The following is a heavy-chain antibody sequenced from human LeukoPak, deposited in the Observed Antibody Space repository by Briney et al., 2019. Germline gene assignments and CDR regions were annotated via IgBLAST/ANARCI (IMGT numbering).Heavy chain of an antibody. Sequence: PGRSLRLACAASGFTFDDYAMHWVRHAPGNGLEWVSGIRWNSGSIGYADSVKGRFTISRDTAKNSLYLQMNSLRAEDTALYYWAKDRRGGYSSSSFYLYYYYGMDVWGQGTTVTVSS. CDR1: GFTFDDYA. CDR3: AKDRRGGYSSSSFYLYYYYGMDV. J-gene: IGHJ6*02. D-gene: IGHD6-6*01. V-gene: IGHV3-9*01. CDR2: IRWNSGSI.